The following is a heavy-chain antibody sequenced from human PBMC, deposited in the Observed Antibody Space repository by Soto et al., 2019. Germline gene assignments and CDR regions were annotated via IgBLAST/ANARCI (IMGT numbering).Heavy chain of an antibody. Sequence: GASVKVSCKASGFSFSDYFMHWVRQAPGQGLEWMGIINPSGDSRNYAQKFQGRVTITRDTSTSTVYMDLSSLRYEDTAVYYCARDNRQHDGPPAASSWFHPWGQGTPVTVSS. J-gene: IGHJ5*02. CDR2: INPSGDSR. V-gene: IGHV1-46*01. CDR3: ARDNRQHDGPPAASSWFHP. D-gene: IGHD2-15*01. CDR1: GFSFSDYF.